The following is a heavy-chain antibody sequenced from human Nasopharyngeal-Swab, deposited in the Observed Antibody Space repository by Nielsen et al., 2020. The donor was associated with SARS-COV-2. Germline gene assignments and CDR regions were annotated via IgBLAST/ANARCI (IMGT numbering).Heavy chain of an antibody. V-gene: IGHV3-74*01. CDR2: SNEDGSIT. CDR3: ASQLGHPDS. Sequence: GESLKISCAASGFTFRNYWMHWVRQAPGKGLEWVSRSNEDGSITSYADSVKGRFAISRDNAKNTLYLQMNSLRAEDTAIYYCASQLGHPDSWGQGTLVTVSS. D-gene: IGHD2-2*01. J-gene: IGHJ4*02. CDR1: GFTFRNYW.